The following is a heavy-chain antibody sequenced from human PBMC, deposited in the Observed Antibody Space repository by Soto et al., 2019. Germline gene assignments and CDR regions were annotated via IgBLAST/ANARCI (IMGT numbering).Heavy chain of an antibody. Sequence: GGSLRLSCAASGFTFSSYWMHWVRQAPGKGLVWVSRINSDGSSTSYADSVKGRFTISRDNAKNTLYLQMNSLRAEDTAVYYCARVSCTNGVCYEYFQHWGQGTLVTVSS. CDR3: ARVSCTNGVCYEYFQH. CDR1: GFTFSSYW. J-gene: IGHJ1*01. D-gene: IGHD2-8*01. V-gene: IGHV3-74*01. CDR2: INSDGSST.